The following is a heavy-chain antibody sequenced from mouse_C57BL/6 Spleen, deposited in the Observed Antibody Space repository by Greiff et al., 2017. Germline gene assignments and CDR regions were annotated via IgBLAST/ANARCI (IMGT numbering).Heavy chain of an antibody. J-gene: IGHJ2*01. CDR2: ISYDGSN. CDR3: ARDIYGDY. D-gene: IGHD1-1*02. V-gene: IGHV3-6*01. CDR1: GYSITSGYY. Sequence: EESGPGLVKPSQSLSLTCSVTGYSITSGYYWNWIRQFPGNKLEWMGYISYDGSNNYNPSLKNRISITRDTSKNQFFLKLNSVTTEDTATYYCARDIYGDYWGQGTTLTVSS.